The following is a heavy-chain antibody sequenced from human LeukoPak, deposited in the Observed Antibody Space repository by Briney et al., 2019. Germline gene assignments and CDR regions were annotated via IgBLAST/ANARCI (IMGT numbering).Heavy chain of an antibody. V-gene: IGHV1-69-2*01. CDR2: VDPEDGET. J-gene: IGHJ4*02. Sequence: ASVKVSCKASGYTFTDYYMHWVQQAPGKGLEWMGRVDPEDGETIYAEKFQGRVTITADTSTDTAYMELSSLRSEDTAVYYCATVGPRYGYNLFDYWGQGTLVTVSS. CDR3: ATVGPRYGYNLFDY. D-gene: IGHD5-24*01. CDR1: GYTFTDYY.